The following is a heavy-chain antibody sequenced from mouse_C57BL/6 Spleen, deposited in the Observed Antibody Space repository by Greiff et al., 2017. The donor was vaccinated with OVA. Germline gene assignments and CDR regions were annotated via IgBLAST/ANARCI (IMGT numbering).Heavy chain of an antibody. CDR1: GYTFTDYE. CDR3: TRSGLTGGAY. CDR2: IDPETGGT. V-gene: IGHV1-15*01. Sequence: QVQLKQSGAELVRPGASVTLSCKASGYTFTDYEMHWVKQTPVHGLEWIGAIDPETGGTAYNQKFKGKAILTADKSSSTAYMELRSLTSEDSAVYYCTRSGLTGGAYWGQGTLVTVSA. D-gene: IGHD4-1*01. J-gene: IGHJ3*01.